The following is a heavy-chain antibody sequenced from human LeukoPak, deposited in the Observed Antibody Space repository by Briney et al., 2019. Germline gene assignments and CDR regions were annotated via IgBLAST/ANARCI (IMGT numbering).Heavy chain of an antibody. CDR1: GFTFSAYS. V-gene: IGHV3-48*01. J-gene: IGHJ4*02. Sequence: PGGSLRLSCAASGFTFSAYSMHWVRQAPGKGLEWASHITSSSSAIYYADSVKGRFSISRDNAKNSLYLQMNSLRAEDTAVYYCARHLYSSSPDWGQGTLVTVSS. D-gene: IGHD6-6*01. CDR3: ARHLYSSSPD. CDR2: ITSSSSAI.